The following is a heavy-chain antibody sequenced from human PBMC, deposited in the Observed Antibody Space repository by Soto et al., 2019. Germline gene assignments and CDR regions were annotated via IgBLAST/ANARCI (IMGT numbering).Heavy chain of an antibody. Sequence: GASVKVSCKASGYTFTSYYMHWVRQAPGQGLEWMGIINPSGGSTSYAQKFQGRVTMTRDTSTSTVYMELSSLRSEDTAVYYCARFGITGTTPLLGFDYWGQGTLVTVSS. D-gene: IGHD1-7*01. V-gene: IGHV1-46*01. J-gene: IGHJ4*02. CDR2: INPSGGST. CDR1: GYTFTSYY. CDR3: ARFGITGTTPLLGFDY.